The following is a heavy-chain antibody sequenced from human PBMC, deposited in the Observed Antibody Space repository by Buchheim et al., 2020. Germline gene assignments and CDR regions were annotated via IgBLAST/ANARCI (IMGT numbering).Heavy chain of an antibody. V-gene: IGHV4-34*01. CDR1: GGSFSGYY. CDR3: ARDAVGYCSSTSCLGEGWFDP. Sequence: QVQLQQWGAGLLKPSETLSLTCAVYGGSFSGYYWSWIRQPPGKGLEWIGYIYYSGSTYYNPSLKSRVTISVDTSKNQFSLKLSSVTAADTAVYYCARDAVGYCSSTSCLGEGWFDPWGQGTL. J-gene: IGHJ5*02. D-gene: IGHD2-2*01. CDR2: IYYSGST.